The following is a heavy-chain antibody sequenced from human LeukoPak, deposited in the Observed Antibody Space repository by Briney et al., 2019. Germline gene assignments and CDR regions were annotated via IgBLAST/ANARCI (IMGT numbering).Heavy chain of an antibody. V-gene: IGHV3-7*03. CDR2: IKQDGSEK. Sequence: SGGSLRLSCAASGFTFSSYWMSWVRQAPGKGLEWVANIKQDGSEKYYVDSVKGRFTISGDNAKNSLYLQMNSLRAEDTAVYYCARCNYGATPWDWGQGTLVTVSS. CDR1: GFTFSSYW. J-gene: IGHJ4*02. D-gene: IGHD4-17*01. CDR3: ARCNYGATPWD.